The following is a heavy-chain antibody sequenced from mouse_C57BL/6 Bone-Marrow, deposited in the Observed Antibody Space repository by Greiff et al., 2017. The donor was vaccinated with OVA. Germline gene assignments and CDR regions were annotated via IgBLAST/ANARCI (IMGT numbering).Heavy chain of an antibody. Sequence: QVHVKQPGAELVRPGSSVKLSCKASGYTFTSYWMHWVKQRPIQGLEWIGNIDPSDSETHYNQKFKDKATLTVDKSSSTAYMQLSSLTSEDSAVYYCARDGYPWFAYWGQGTLVTVSA. J-gene: IGHJ3*01. V-gene: IGHV1-52*01. CDR2: IDPSDSET. CDR3: ARDGYPWFAY. D-gene: IGHD2-3*01. CDR1: GYTFTSYW.